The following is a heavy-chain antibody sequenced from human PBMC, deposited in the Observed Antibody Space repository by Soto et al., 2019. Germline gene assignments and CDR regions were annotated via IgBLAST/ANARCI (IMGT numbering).Heavy chain of an antibody. V-gene: IGHV1-69*06. Sequence: QVQLVQSGAEVKKPGSSVKVSCKASGGTFSSYAISWVRQAPGQGLEWMGGIIPIFGTANYAQKFQGRVTITADNSTSTAYMELSSLRSADTAVYYCAREGQGKWLVRGYFDYWGQGTLVTVSS. CDR3: AREGQGKWLVRGYFDY. CDR2: IIPIFGTA. D-gene: IGHD6-19*01. CDR1: GGTFSSYA. J-gene: IGHJ4*02.